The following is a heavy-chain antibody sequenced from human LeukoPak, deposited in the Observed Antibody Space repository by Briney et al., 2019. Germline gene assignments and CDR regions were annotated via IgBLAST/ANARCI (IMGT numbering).Heavy chain of an antibody. V-gene: IGHV3-30*18. J-gene: IGHJ6*02. CDR2: ISYDGSNK. CDR1: EFTFSSYG. CDR3: AKSRSNYYYYYGMDV. Sequence: GGSLRLSCAASEFTFSSYGMHWVRQAPGKGLEWVAVISYDGSNKYYADSVKGRFTISRDNSKNTLYLQMNSLRAEDTAVYYCAKSRSNYYYYYGMDVWGQGTTVTVSS.